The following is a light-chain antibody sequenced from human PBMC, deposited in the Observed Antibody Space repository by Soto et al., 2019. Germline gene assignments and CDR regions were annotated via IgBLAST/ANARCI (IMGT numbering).Light chain of an antibody. V-gene: IGKV1-5*03. J-gene: IGKJ4*01. CDR1: QSISSW. CDR3: QQYETYPLT. Sequence: DIQLTQSPSTLSASVGDRVTITCRASQSISSWLAWYQQKPGKAPKLLVYKASSLESGVPSRFSGSGSGTEFTLTISTLQPDDFATYYCQQYETYPLTFGGGTEVEIK. CDR2: KAS.